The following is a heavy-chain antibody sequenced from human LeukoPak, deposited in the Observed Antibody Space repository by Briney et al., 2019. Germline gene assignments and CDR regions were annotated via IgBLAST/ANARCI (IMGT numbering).Heavy chain of an antibody. CDR2: IYYSGST. J-gene: IGHJ4*02. V-gene: IGHV4-30-4*01. CDR3: ARVYCSGGSCYADY. Sequence: SETLSLTCTVSSGSISTGDYYWSWVRQPPGKGLEYIGYIYYSGSTYYNPSLKSRITISVDTSKNQFSLKLSSVTAADTAVYYCARVYCSGGSCYADYWGQGTLVTVSS. D-gene: IGHD2-15*01. CDR1: SGSISTGDYY.